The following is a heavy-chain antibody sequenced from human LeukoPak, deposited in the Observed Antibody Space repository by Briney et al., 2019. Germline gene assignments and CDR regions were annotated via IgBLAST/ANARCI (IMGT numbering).Heavy chain of an antibody. V-gene: IGHV3-30-3*01. CDR1: GFTFSSYA. CDR3: ARAGSSGWYLDDYYYGMDV. D-gene: IGHD6-19*01. CDR2: ISYDGSNK. Sequence: GGSLRLSCAASGFTFSSYAMHWVRQAPGKGLEWVAVISYDGSNKYYADSVKGRFTISRDNSKNTLYLQMNSLRAEDTAVYYCARAGSSGWYLDDYYYGMDVWGQGTTVTVSS. J-gene: IGHJ6*02.